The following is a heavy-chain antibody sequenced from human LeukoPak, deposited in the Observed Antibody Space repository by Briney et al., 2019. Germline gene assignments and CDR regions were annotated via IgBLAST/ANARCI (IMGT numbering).Heavy chain of an antibody. CDR1: GGTFSSYA. CDR3: ARVWELGTFDY. J-gene: IGHJ4*02. Sequence: ASVKVSCKASGGTFSSYAISWVRQAPGQGLEWMGGIIPIFGTANYAQKFQGRVTITADKSTSTAYMELRSLRSDDTAVYYCARVWELGTFDYWGQGTLATVSS. V-gene: IGHV1-69*06. D-gene: IGHD1-26*01. CDR2: IIPIFGTA.